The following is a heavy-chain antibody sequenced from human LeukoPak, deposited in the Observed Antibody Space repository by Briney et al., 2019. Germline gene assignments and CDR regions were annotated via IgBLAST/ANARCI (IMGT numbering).Heavy chain of an antibody. V-gene: IGHV1-46*01. J-gene: IGHJ4*02. CDR1: GYTFTSYY. CDR3: ARDPTGEWLMRYYFDY. D-gene: IGHD3-3*01. Sequence: ASVKVSCKASGYTFTSYYMHWLRQAPGQGLEWMGIINPSGGSTRYAQKFQGRVTMTRDTSTSTVYMELSSLRSEDTAVYYCARDPTGEWLMRYYFDYWGQGTLVTVSS. CDR2: INPSGGST.